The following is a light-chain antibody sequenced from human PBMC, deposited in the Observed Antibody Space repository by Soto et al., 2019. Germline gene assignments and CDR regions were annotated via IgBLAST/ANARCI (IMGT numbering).Light chain of an antibody. J-gene: IGKJ1*01. CDR3: QQYNNWPPWT. CDR2: AAS. V-gene: IGKV3-15*01. Sequence: EMVMTQCPGTRSVSPGEGATRSCRASQSVSSNLAWYQHKPGQAPRLLIYAASNRATGVPARFSGRGSGTEFTLTISNLQSEDFAVYYCQQYNNWPPWTFGQGTKVDIK. CDR1: QSVSSN.